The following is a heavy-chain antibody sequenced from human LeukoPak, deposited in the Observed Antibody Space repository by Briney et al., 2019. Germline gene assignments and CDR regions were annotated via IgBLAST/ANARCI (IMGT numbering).Heavy chain of an antibody. CDR3: ARIVVEMGFDP. CDR2: INAGNGNT. D-gene: IGHD3-22*01. J-gene: IGHJ5*02. Sequence: ASVKVSCKASGYTFTNYAMHWVRQAPGQRLEWMGWINAGNGNTKYSQKFQGRVTITRDTSASTAYMELSSLRSEDTAVYYCARIVVEMGFDPWGQGTLVTVSS. V-gene: IGHV1-3*01. CDR1: GYTFTNYA.